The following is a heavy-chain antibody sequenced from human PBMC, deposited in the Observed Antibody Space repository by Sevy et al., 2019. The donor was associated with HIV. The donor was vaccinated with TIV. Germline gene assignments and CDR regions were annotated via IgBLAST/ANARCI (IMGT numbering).Heavy chain of an antibody. J-gene: IGHJ1*01. Sequence: ASVKVSCKASGYTFTSYGISWVRQAPGQGLEWMGWISAYNGDTNYPQKLQGRVTMTTDTSTSTAYMELRSLRSDDTAVYYCARDRKRYCSGGSCSEYFQHWGQGTLVTVSS. CDR1: GYTFTSYG. D-gene: IGHD2-15*01. CDR2: ISAYNGDT. V-gene: IGHV1-18*01. CDR3: ARDRKRYCSGGSCSEYFQH.